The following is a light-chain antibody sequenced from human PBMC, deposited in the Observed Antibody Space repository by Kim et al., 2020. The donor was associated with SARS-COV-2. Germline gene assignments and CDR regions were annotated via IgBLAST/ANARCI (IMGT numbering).Light chain of an antibody. CDR3: QQYDSSPIT. J-gene: IGKJ1*01. Sequence: SPGERATLSCRASQSVGRNYLAWYQHKPGQAPRLLIYGASSRATGIPDRFSGSGSETDFTLTISRMEPEDFAVYFCQQYDSSPITFGQGTRVEIK. CDR2: GAS. V-gene: IGKV3-20*01. CDR1: QSVGRNY.